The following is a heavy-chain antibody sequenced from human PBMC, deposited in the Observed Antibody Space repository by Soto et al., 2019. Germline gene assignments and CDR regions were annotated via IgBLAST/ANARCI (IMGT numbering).Heavy chain of an antibody. J-gene: IGHJ4*02. CDR2: ISGSGGST. CDR1: GFTFSSYA. Sequence: GGSLRLSCAASGFTFSSYAMSWVRQAPGKGLEWVSAISGSGGSTYYADSVKGRFTISRDNSKNTLYLQMNSLRAEDTAVYYCAKDRAQQQWLFPPRFDYWGQGTLVTVSS. D-gene: IGHD6-19*01. V-gene: IGHV3-23*01. CDR3: AKDRAQQQWLFPPRFDY.